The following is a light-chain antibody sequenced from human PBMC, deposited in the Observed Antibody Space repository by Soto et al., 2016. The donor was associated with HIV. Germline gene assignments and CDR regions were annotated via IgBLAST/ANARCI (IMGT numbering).Light chain of an antibody. CDR1: QSLVHSDGNTY. CDR3: MQGTHLVT. J-gene: IGKJ5*01. Sequence: DVVMTQSPLSLPVTLGQPASISCRSSQSLVHSDGNTYLTWFQQRPGQSPRRLIYKVSNRDSGVPDRFSGSGSGTDFTLEISRVEAEDVGVYYCMQGTHLVTFGPRDTTWRLN. V-gene: IGKV2-30*02. CDR2: KVS.